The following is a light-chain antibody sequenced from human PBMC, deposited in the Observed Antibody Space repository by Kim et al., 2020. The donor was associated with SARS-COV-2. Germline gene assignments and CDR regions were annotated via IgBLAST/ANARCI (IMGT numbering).Light chain of an antibody. V-gene: IGLV3-19*01. Sequence: SSELTQDPAVSVALGQTVRITCQGDSLRSYYASWYQQKPGHAPVVVIYGTNNRPSGIPDRFSGSSSGNTASLTITGAQAEDEADYYCNSRDDVFGTGTKVTVL. J-gene: IGLJ1*01. CDR1: SLRSYY. CDR3: NSRDDV. CDR2: GTN.